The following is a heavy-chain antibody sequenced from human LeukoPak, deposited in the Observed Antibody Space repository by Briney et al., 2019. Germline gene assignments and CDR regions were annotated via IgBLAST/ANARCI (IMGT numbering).Heavy chain of an antibody. CDR1: GFTFSSYG. CDR2: IRYDGSEK. D-gene: IGHD2-15*01. CDR3: AKDPALYCSGGSCGKFDP. J-gene: IGHJ5*02. V-gene: IGHV3-30*02. Sequence: GGSLRLSCAASGFTFSSYGMHWVRQAPGKGLEWVAFIRYDGSEKYFAGSVKGRFTVSRDNSKNTLYLQMDSLRAEDAAVYYCAKDPALYCSGGSCGKFDPWGQGTLVTVSS.